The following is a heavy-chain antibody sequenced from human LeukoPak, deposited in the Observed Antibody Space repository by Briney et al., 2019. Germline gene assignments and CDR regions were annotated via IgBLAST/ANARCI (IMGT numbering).Heavy chain of an antibody. Sequence: GGSLRLSCAASGFTFSSYSMNWVRQAPGKGLEWVSSISSSSSYINYAETVKGGFTISRDKAKNSLYLQMNSLRAEDTAVYYCARSPQLDIVVVVAAIDYWGQGTLATVSS. CDR3: ARSPQLDIVVVVAAIDY. V-gene: IGHV3-21*01. D-gene: IGHD2-15*01. CDR2: ISSSSSYI. J-gene: IGHJ4*02. CDR1: GFTFSSYS.